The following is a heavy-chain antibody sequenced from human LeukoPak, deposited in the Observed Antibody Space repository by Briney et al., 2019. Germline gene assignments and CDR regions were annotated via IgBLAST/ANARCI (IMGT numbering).Heavy chain of an antibody. V-gene: IGHV3-48*01. CDR3: ARVRRYGSGSYYSGERYFDY. CDR2: ISSSSSTI. CDR1: GFTFSSYS. D-gene: IGHD3-10*01. J-gene: IGHJ4*02. Sequence: GGSLRLSCAASGFTFSSYSMNWVRQAPGKGLEWVSYISSSSSTIYYADSVKGRFTISRDNAKNSLYLQMNSLRAEDTAVYYCARVRRYGSGSYYSGERYFDYWGQGTLVTDSS.